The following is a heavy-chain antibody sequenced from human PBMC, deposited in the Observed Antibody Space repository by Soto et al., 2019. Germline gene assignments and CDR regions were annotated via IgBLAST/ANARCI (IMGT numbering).Heavy chain of an antibody. V-gene: IGHV1-18*04. CDR2: ISAYNGNT. D-gene: IGHD2-8*01. CDR3: AMGGLGYCTNGVCPANWFDP. J-gene: IGHJ5*02. Sequence: ASVKVSCKASGYTFTSYGITWVRQAPGQGREWMGWISAYNGNTHYAQKLQGRVTMTTDTSTSTAYMELRSLRSDDTAVYYCAMGGLGYCTNGVCPANWFDPWGQGTLVTVSS. CDR1: GYTFTSYG.